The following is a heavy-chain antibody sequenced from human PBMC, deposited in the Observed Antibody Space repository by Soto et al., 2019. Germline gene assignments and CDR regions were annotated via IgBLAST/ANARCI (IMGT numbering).Heavy chain of an antibody. CDR2: MNPNSGNT. D-gene: IGHD1-20*01. V-gene: IGHV1-8*01. Sequence: QVQLVQSGAEVKKPGASVKVSSKASGYTFTSYDINWVRQATGQGLEWMGWMNPNSGNTGYAQKFQGRVTMTRNTSISTAYMELSSLRSEDTAVYYCARYNWNDGFFDYWGQGTLVTVSS. CDR1: GYTFTSYD. J-gene: IGHJ4*02. CDR3: ARYNWNDGFFDY.